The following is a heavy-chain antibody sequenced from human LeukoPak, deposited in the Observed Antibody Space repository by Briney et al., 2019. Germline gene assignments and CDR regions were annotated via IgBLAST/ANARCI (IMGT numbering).Heavy chain of an antibody. CDR3: AKDTGDYNSQFDY. CDR2: ISGSGGYT. V-gene: IGHV3-23*01. D-gene: IGHD4-17*01. CDR1: GFTFSNYA. J-gene: IGHJ4*02. Sequence: PGGSLRLSCAASGFTFSNYAMSWVRQAPGKGLEWVSIISGSGGYTYYADSVKGRFTLSRDNSKNTLYLQMNSLRAEDTAVYYCAKDTGDYNSQFDYWGQGILVTVSS.